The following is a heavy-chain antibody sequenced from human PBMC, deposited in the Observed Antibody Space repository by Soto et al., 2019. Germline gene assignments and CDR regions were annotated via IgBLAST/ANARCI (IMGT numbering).Heavy chain of an antibody. CDR1: GGSISSYY. D-gene: IGHD3-3*01. CDR3: AGTGVTIFGVVKNWFDP. Sequence: QVQLQESGPGLVKPSETLSLTCTVSGGSISSYYWSWIRQPPGKGLEWIGYIYYSGSTNYNPSLTSRVTISVDTSKNQFSLKLSSVTAADTAVYYCAGTGVTIFGVVKNWFDPWGQGTLVTVSS. J-gene: IGHJ5*02. CDR2: IYYSGST. V-gene: IGHV4-59*01.